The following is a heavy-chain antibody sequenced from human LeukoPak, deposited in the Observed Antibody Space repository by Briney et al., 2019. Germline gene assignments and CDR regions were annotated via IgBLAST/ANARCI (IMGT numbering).Heavy chain of an antibody. CDR1: GGSISSCNW. J-gene: IGHJ4*02. Sequence: SETLSLTCAVSGGSISSCNWWSWVRQPPGKGLEWIGEVNHSGSTNYNPSLKSRVTISVDTSKNQFSLKLSSVTAADTAVYYCASRKLLWFGDQTSGFDYWGQGTLVTVSS. D-gene: IGHD3-10*01. V-gene: IGHV4-4*02. CDR2: VNHSGST. CDR3: ASRKLLWFGDQTSGFDY.